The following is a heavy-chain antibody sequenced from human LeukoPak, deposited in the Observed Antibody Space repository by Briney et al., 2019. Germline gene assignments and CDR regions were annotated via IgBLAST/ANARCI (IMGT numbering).Heavy chain of an antibody. V-gene: IGHV4-31*03. D-gene: IGHD2-15*01. CDR2: IYYSGTT. CDR1: GGSISSGGYY. Sequence: SETLSLTCTVSGGSISSGGYYWSWIRQHPGKGLEWIGYIYYSGTTYYNPSLKSRLTISVDTSKNQFSLKLSSVTAADTAFYFCARRTVDTHTFDFWGQGTLVTASS. J-gene: IGHJ4*02. CDR3: ARRTVDTHTFDF.